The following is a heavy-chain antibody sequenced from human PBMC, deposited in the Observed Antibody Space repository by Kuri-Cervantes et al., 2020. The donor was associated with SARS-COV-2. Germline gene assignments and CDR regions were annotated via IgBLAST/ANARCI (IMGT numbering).Heavy chain of an antibody. D-gene: IGHD1-26*01. J-gene: IGHJ4*02. CDR2: INHSGST. V-gene: IGHV4-39*07. CDR3: ARGGGGSYCDFDY. Sequence: GSLRLSCSVSGGSISSSNYYWSWIRQPPGKGLEWIGEINHSGSTNYNPSLKSRVTISVDTSKNQFSLKLSSVTAADTAVYYCARGGGGSYCDFDYWGQGTLVTVSS. CDR1: GGSISSSNYY.